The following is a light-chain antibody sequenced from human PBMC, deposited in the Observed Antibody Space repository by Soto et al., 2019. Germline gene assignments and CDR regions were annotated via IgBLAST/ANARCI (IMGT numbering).Light chain of an antibody. J-gene: IGKJ5*01. CDR2: AAS. CDR3: QQLNSYPLT. CDR1: QGISSY. V-gene: IGKV1-9*01. Sequence: DIQLTQSPSFLSASVGDRVTITCRASQGISSYLAWYQQRPGKAPKLLIYAASTLQTGVPSRFSGSGSGTEFILTISSLQPEDFATYYCQQLNSYPLTFGQGTRLETK.